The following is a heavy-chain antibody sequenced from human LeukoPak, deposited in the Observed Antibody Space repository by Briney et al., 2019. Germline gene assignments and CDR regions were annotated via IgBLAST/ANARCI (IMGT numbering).Heavy chain of an antibody. J-gene: IGHJ4*02. CDR1: GYTFTGYY. D-gene: IGHD2-15*01. Sequence: ASVKVSCKASGYTFTGYYMHWVRQAPGQGLEWMGRINPNSGGTNYAQKFQGRVTMTRDTSISTAYMELSRLRSDDTAVYYCAASWYCSGGSCYSIDYWGQGTLVTVSS. CDR2: INPNSGGT. V-gene: IGHV1-2*06. CDR3: AASWYCSGGSCYSIDY.